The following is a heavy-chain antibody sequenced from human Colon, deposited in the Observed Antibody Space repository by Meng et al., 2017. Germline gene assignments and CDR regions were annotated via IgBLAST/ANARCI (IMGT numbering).Heavy chain of an antibody. Sequence: ASVKVSCKASGYSFTGYYIHWLRQGPGQGLEWVGWVNPNSGGATYAQNLQGRVTMTRDTSVRTAYMELRGLRSDDTATYYCARERASGTYAGWLDSWGQGTLVTVSS. V-gene: IGHV1-2*02. CDR2: VNPNSGGA. CDR1: GYSFTGYY. CDR3: ARERASGTYAGWLDS. D-gene: IGHD3-10*01. J-gene: IGHJ5*01.